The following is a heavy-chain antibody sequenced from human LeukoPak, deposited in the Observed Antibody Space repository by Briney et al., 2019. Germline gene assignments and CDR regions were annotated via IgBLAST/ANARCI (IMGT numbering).Heavy chain of an antibody. V-gene: IGHV3-7*04. CDR2: IKQDGTEK. Sequence: GGSLRLSCAASGFTFSSYWMSWVRQAPGEGLEWVANIKQDGTEKYYMDSVKGRFSISRDNAKNSLYLQMNALRAEDTAVYYCAMVVRSDYWGQGTLVTVST. J-gene: IGHJ4*02. CDR1: GFTFSSYW. CDR3: AMVVRSDY.